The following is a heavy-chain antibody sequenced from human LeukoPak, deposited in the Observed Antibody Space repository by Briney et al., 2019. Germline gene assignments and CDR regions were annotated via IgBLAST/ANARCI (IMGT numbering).Heavy chain of an antibody. D-gene: IGHD3-22*01. J-gene: IGHJ3*02. CDR3: ANEFYYDSSGYYPRDVAFDI. CDR1: GFTFSSYG. V-gene: IGHV3-23*01. Sequence: GGTLRLSCAASGFTFSSYGMSWVRQAPGKGLEWVSAISGSGGSTYYADSVKGRFTISRDNSKNTLYLQMNSLRAEDTAVYYCANEFYYDSSGYYPRDVAFDIWGQGTMVTVSS. CDR2: ISGSGGST.